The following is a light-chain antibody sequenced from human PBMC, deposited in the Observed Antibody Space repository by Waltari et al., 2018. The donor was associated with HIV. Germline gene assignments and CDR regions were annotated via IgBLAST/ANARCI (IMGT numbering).Light chain of an antibody. CDR2: EVT. Sequence: QSALTQPASVTGSPGQSLTISCTGISSDVDYYNYDCWYQQHPGKAPKLMIYEVTQRPSWVSNLFSGSKSVNTACLTISGRQAEDEADYYCSSYTSSSWVFGGGTKLTVL. V-gene: IGLV2-14*01. J-gene: IGLJ3*02. CDR1: SSDVDYYNY. CDR3: SSYTSSSWV.